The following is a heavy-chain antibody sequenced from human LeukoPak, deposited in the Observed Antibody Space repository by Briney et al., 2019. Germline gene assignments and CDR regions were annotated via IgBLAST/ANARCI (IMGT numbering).Heavy chain of an antibody. CDR1: DDSFSSHY. D-gene: IGHD4-17*01. V-gene: IGHV4-59*11. CDR3: ARDLVTVTKGFDI. Sequence: PPETLSLTCAVSDDSFSSHYWTWIRQPPGKGLEWIGYISYIGSTNYNPSLKSRVTISIDTSRNQISLRLSSVTAADTAVYYCARDLVTVTKGFDIWGQGTMVSVSS. J-gene: IGHJ3*02. CDR2: ISYIGST.